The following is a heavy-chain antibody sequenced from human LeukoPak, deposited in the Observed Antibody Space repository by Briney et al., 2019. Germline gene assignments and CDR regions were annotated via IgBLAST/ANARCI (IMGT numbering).Heavy chain of an antibody. CDR2: IWYDGSNK. CDR1: GFTLSSYG. CDR3: ARGEQYYDFWSGYYTFDY. D-gene: IGHD3-3*01. J-gene: IGHJ4*02. Sequence: GGSLRLSCAASGFTLSSYGMHWVRQAPGKGLEWVAGIWYDGSNKYYADSVKGRFTISRDNSKNTLYLQMNSLRAEDTAVYYCARGEQYYDFWSGYYTFDYWGQGTLVTVSS. V-gene: IGHV3-33*01.